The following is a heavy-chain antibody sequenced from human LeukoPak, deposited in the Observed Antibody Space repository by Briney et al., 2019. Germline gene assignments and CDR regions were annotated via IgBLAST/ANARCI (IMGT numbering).Heavy chain of an antibody. CDR1: GGTFSSYA. CDR3: ARGGARF. J-gene: IGHJ4*02. V-gene: IGHV1-2*02. D-gene: IGHD1-26*01. CDR2: INPNSGGT. Sequence: GASVKVSCKASGGTFSSYAISWVRQAPGQGLEWMGWINPNSGGTNYAQKFQGRVTMTRDTSISTAYMELSRLRSDDTAVYYCARGGARFWGQGTLVTVSS.